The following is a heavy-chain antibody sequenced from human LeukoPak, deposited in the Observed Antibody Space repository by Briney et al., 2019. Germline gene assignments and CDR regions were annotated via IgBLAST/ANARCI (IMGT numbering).Heavy chain of an antibody. CDR1: GGSISSYY. J-gene: IGHJ4*02. CDR3: ATLPLL. Sequence: SETLSLTCTVSGGSISSYYWSWIRQPPGEGLEWIGYIYYGGSSGSTDYNPSLKSRVTISVDTSKNQFSLKLSSVTAADTAVYYCATLPLLWGQGTLVTVSS. CDR2: IYYGGSSGST. V-gene: IGHV4-59*08.